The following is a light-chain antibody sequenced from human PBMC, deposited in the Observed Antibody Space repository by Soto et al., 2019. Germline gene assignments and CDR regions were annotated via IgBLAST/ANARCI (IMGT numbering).Light chain of an antibody. J-gene: IGKJ1*01. CDR1: QGISSH. CDR3: QQYNSYRT. CDR2: DAS. Sequence: VIWMTQSPSLLSASTGDRVTISCRMSQGISSHLAWYQQKPGKAPRLLIYDASILESGVPSRFSGSGSGTEFTLTISSLQPDDFATYYCQQYNSYRTFGQGTKVDIK. V-gene: IGKV1D-8*03.